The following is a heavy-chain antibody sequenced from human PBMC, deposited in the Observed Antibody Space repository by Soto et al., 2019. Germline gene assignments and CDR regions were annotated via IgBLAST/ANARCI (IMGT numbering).Heavy chain of an antibody. Sequence: QVQLVQSGAEVKKPGASVKVSCKASGYTFTGYSVGWVRQAPGQGLEWMGWISAYSGDTYYAQRFQDRLTMTTDASTSTASMELTSLRSDDTAVYYCARPSGSYGDYAWSLKYWGQGTLVTVSS. CDR2: ISAYSGDT. CDR1: GYTFTGYS. D-gene: IGHD4-17*01. V-gene: IGHV1-18*01. CDR3: ARPSGSYGDYAWSLKY. J-gene: IGHJ4*02.